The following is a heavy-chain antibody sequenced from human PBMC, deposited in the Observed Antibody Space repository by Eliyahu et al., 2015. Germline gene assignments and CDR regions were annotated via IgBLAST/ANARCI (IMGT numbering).Heavy chain of an antibody. CDR2: INHSGSX. CDR1: GGXFXGYY. D-gene: IGHD6-19*01. CDR3: ATIAVAGTGGFDY. V-gene: IGHV4-34*01. Sequence: QVQLQQWGAGLLKPSETLSXTCAXXGGXFXGYYWSWIRQPPGKGLEWIGEINHSGSXNYNPSLKSRVTISVDTSKNQFSLKLSSVTAADTAVYYCATIAVAGTGGFDYWGQGTLVTVSS. J-gene: IGHJ4*02.